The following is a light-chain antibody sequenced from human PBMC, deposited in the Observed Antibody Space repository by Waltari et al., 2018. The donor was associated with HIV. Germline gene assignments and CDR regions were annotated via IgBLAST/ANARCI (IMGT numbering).Light chain of an antibody. Sequence: QSALAQPPSASGSAGPSVTISCTGTSSDVGAYNYVSWYQQHPGKSPKLIIYDVTKRPSGVPDRFSGSKSGNTASLTVSGLQGEDEADYYCSSYADSDTPVVFGGGTKLTVL. CDR3: SSYADSDTPVV. CDR1: SSDVGAYNY. V-gene: IGLV2-8*01. CDR2: DVT. J-gene: IGLJ2*01.